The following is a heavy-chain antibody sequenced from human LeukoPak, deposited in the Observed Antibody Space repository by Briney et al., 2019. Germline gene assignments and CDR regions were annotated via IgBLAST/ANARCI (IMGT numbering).Heavy chain of an antibody. CDR2: ISWNSGSI. Sequence: PGRSLRLSCAASGFTFDDYAMHWVRQAPGKGLEWVSGISWNSGSIGYADSVKGRFTISRDNAKNSLYLQMNSLRAEDTALYYCAKGGIVGYYFDYWGQGTLVTVSS. V-gene: IGHV3-9*01. CDR3: AKGGIVGYYFDY. CDR1: GFTFDDYA. J-gene: IGHJ4*02. D-gene: IGHD2-21*01.